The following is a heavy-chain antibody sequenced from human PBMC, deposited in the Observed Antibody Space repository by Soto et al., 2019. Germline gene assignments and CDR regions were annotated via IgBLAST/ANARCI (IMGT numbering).Heavy chain of an antibody. CDR3: TTVSVAGI. J-gene: IGHJ6*02. V-gene: IGHV3-15*07. D-gene: IGHD2-15*01. Sequence: EVQLVESAGGLVKPGGSLRLSCVAPGFSFNEAWMNWVLQAPGQGLEWVGRIKTSAGGGATNYAAPAQGRFTISRDDSKTTLYLHMNSLRAEDTVIYYCTTVSVAGIWGQGTTVIVSS. CDR2: IKTSAGGGAT. CDR1: GFSFNEAW.